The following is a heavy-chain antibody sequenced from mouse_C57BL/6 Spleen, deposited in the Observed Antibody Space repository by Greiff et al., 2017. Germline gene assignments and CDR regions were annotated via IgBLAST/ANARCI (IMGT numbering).Heavy chain of an antibody. J-gene: IGHJ3*01. V-gene: IGHV5-6*01. CDR3: ARHDYSNYEGMAY. Sequence: EVQGVESGGDLVKPGGSLKLSCAASGYTFSSYGMSWVRQTPDKRLEWVATISSGGSYTYYPDSVKGRFTISRDNAKNTLYLQMSSLKTEDTAMYYCARHDYSNYEGMAYWGQGTLVTVSA. CDR1: GYTFSSYG. D-gene: IGHD2-5*01. CDR2: ISSGGSYT.